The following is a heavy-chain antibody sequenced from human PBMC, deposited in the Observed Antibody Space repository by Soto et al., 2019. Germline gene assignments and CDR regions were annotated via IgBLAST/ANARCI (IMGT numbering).Heavy chain of an antibody. D-gene: IGHD3-10*01. CDR1: GGSISDDY. V-gene: IGHV4-59*01. CDR3: AREARGVISGMDV. Sequence: QMQLQESGPGLVKPSETLSLTCTVSGGSISDDYWSWIRQPPGKGLEWIGHISHSGSTNYNPSLQSRVTISVDTSKRQFSLKLSSVTAADTAVYYCAREARGVISGMDVWGQGTTVTVSS. J-gene: IGHJ6*02. CDR2: ISHSGST.